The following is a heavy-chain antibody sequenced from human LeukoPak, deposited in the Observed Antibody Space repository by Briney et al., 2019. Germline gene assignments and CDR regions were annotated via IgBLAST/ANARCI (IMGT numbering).Heavy chain of an antibody. Sequence: GASVKVSCKVSGYTLTELSMHWVRQAPGKGLEWMGGFDPEDGETIYAQKFQGRVTMTEDTSTDTAYMELSSLRSEDTAVYYCATDIFGRGFGEVPDYWGQGTLVTVSS. D-gene: IGHD3-10*01. CDR1: GYTLTELS. CDR3: ATDIFGRGFGEVPDY. CDR2: FDPEDGET. V-gene: IGHV1-24*01. J-gene: IGHJ4*02.